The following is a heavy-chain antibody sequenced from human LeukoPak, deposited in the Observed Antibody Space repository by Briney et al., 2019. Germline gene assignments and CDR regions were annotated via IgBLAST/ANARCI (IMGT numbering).Heavy chain of an antibody. J-gene: IGHJ4*02. CDR3: TSPPSLGF. Sequence: GGSLRPSCAASGFTFTSYGMHWVRQAPGKGLEWVAFVRYDQVNKYYADSVKGRFTISRDNSKNTLYLQMNSLRPDDTAVYYCTSPPSLGFWGQGTLVTVSS. D-gene: IGHD3-10*01. CDR2: VRYDQVNK. CDR1: GFTFTSYG. V-gene: IGHV3-30*02.